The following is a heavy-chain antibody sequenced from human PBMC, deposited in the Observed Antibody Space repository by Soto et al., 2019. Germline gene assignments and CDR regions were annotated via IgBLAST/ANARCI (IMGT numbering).Heavy chain of an antibody. CDR3: ARHAAARRADVVAFQV. J-gene: IGHJ3*01. D-gene: IGHD5-18*01. V-gene: IGHV4-39*01. CDR2: IFYSGNI. CDR1: GGSISRSPYS. Sequence: QLHLQESGPGLVKPSETLSLSCSVSGGSISRSPYSWAWLRQPPGQGLEWIGTIFYSGNIYYSASLQSRVSISVDTSKEQFSLKVTSVTAADSAVYYCARHAAARRADVVAFQVWGQGTPVTVSS.